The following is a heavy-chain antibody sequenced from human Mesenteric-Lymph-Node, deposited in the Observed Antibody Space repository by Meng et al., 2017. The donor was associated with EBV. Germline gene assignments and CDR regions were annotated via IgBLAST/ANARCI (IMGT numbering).Heavy chain of an antibody. CDR3: SRESWRAFDY. J-gene: IGHJ4*02. CDR1: GDSVSNPNVA. V-gene: IGHV6-1*01. CDR2: TYYRSKWYN. Sequence: EQLPQSGPGLVKLSQTLSLTCAISGDSVSNPNVAWNWIRQSPSRGLEWLGRTYYRSKWYNEYAQSVKGRITINPDTSKSEFSLQLNSVTPDDTAVYYCSRESWRAFDYWGQGTLVTVSS.